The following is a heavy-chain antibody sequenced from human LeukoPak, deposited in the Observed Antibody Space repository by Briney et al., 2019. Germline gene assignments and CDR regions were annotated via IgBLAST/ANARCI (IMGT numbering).Heavy chain of an antibody. CDR2: VCHSGSS. CDR3: AREMTYTGGWGPFDY. D-gene: IGHD4-23*01. CDR1: GGVISGYC. V-gene: IGHV4-59*01. J-gene: IGHJ4*02. Sequence: KPSETLSLTCIVSGGVISGYCWDWIRQPPGKGLEWIGYVCHSGSSNSNPSLKSRVTLSVDTSKNQFSLRLTSVTASDTAVYFCAREMTYTGGWGPFDYWGPGALLTVSS.